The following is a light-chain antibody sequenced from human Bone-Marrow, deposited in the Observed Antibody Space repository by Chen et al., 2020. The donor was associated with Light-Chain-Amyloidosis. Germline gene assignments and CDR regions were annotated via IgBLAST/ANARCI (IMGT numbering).Light chain of an antibody. J-gene: IGLJ3*02. V-gene: IGLV2-23*02. Sequence: QSVLTQPASVSGSPGQSITISCTRTSTDVGSYILVSWYQDHPGKAPKVLIYEVTKRPSGVSNRFSGSKSGNTASLTISGLQAEDEADFYCCSYAGSRTRVFGGGTKLTVL. CDR3: CSYAGSRTRV. CDR1: STDVGSYIL. CDR2: EVT.